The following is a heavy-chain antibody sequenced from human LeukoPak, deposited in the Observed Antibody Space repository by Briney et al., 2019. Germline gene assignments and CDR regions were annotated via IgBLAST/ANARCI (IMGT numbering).Heavy chain of an antibody. V-gene: IGHV1-2*02. J-gene: IGHJ4*02. Sequence: ASLKVSCKASGYSFTGYYMYCVRQDPPPRLEWMGWLNPQIGGTNYTQKPQSRVTITRDTSISPASMDLSTLGADDTAVSYGARDSEMATINDYWGEGTLVTVSS. CDR3: ARDSEMATINDY. CDR1: GYSFTGYY. CDR2: LNPQIGGT. D-gene: IGHD5-24*01.